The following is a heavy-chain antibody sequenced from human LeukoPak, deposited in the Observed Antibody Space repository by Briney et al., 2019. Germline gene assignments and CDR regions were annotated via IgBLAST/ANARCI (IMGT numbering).Heavy chain of an antibody. CDR1: GGSISSAAYY. Sequence: SETLSLTCTVSGGSISSAAYYWSWIRQPAGKGLEWIARIYISGSTNYNPSLKSRVTISVDTSKNQFSLKLSSVTAADTAVYYCAIAAGTGYYYYMDVWGKGTTVTVSS. V-gene: IGHV4-61*02. CDR2: IYISGST. D-gene: IGHD6-13*01. CDR3: AIAAGTGYYYYMDV. J-gene: IGHJ6*03.